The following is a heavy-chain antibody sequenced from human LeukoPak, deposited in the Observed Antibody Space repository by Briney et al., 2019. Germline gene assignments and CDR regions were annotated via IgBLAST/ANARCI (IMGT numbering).Heavy chain of an antibody. CDR1: GGSISSSSYY. J-gene: IGHJ6*02. CDR3: ARENSSGYYYYYGMDV. Sequence: SETLSLTCTVSGGSISSSSYYWGWIRQPPGKGLEWIGSIYYSGSTNYNPSLKSRVTISVDKSKNQFSLKLSSVTAADTAVYYCARENSSGYYYYYGMDVWGQGTTVTVPS. CDR2: IYYSGST. V-gene: IGHV4-39*07. D-gene: IGHD3-22*01.